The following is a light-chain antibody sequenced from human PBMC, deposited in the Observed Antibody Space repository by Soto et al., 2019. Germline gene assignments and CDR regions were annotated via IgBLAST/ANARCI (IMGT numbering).Light chain of an antibody. CDR1: QSLDRDY. CDR3: QQYNSYAT. Sequence: IQMTQSPSTLSASLGDRVTMTCRASQSLDRDYLAWYQQKPGNAPRLLIYTASTLESGVPSRFSASGSGTEFTLTLSSLQPDDFATYYCQQYNSYATFGQGTKV. J-gene: IGKJ1*01. V-gene: IGKV1-5*01. CDR2: TAS.